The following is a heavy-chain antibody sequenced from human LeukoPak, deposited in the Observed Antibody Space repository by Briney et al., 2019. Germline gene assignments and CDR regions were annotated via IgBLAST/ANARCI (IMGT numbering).Heavy chain of an antibody. Sequence: PSETLSLTCAVYGGSFSGYYWSRIRQPPGKGLEWIGEINHSGSTNYNPSLKSRVTISVDTSKNQFSLKLSSVTAADTAVYYCARGRSSTPYYYYYYMDVWGKGTTVTVSS. D-gene: IGHD6-13*01. CDR1: GGSFSGYY. CDR2: INHSGST. J-gene: IGHJ6*03. V-gene: IGHV4-34*01. CDR3: ARGRSSTPYYYYYYMDV.